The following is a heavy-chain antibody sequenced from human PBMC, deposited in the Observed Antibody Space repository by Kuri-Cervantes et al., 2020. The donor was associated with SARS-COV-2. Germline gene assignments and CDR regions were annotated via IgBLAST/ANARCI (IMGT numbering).Heavy chain of an antibody. CDR2: IYTSGST. CDR1: GGSISSGSYY. CDR3: ARVGNSGGYYDYYYYMDV. Sequence: SETLSLTCTVSGGSISSGSYYWSWIRQPAGKGLEWIGRIYTSGSTNYNPSLKSRVTISVDTSKNQFSLKLSSVTAADTAVYYCARVGNSGGYYDYYYYMDVWCKGTTVTVSS. J-gene: IGHJ6*03. V-gene: IGHV4-61*02. D-gene: IGHD1-26*01.